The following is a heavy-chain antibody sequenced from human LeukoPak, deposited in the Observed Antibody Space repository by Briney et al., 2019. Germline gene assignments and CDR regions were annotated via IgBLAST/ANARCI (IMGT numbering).Heavy chain of an antibody. D-gene: IGHD4-17*01. Sequence: SETPFLTCTVSGGSISSSSYYWGWIRQPPGKGLEWIGSIYYSGSTYYNPSLKSRVTISVDTSKNQFSLKLTSVTAADTAVYYCARTSSNGDYFDYWGQGTLVTVSS. V-gene: IGHV4-39*07. CDR3: ARTSSNGDYFDY. CDR2: IYYSGST. CDR1: GGSISSSSYY. J-gene: IGHJ4*02.